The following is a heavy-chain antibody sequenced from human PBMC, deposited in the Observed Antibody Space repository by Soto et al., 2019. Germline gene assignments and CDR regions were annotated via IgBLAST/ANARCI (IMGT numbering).Heavy chain of an antibody. V-gene: IGHV2-5*01. Sequence: QITLKESGPTLVKPTQTLTLTCTFSGFSLSTSGVGVGWIRQPPGKALEWLALIYWNDDKRYSPSLKSRLTITKDTSKNQVVLTITNMDPVDTATYYCARQDVDTAMVTRYNWFDPWGQGTLVTVSS. J-gene: IGHJ5*02. D-gene: IGHD5-18*01. CDR1: GFSLSTSGVG. CDR2: IYWNDDK. CDR3: ARQDVDTAMVTRYNWFDP.